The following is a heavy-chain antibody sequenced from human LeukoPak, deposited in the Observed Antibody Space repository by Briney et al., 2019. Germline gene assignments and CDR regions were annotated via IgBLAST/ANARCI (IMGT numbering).Heavy chain of an antibody. Sequence: PGGSLRLSCAASGFTVSSNYMSWVRQAPGKGLEWVSVIYSGGSTYYADSVKGRFTISRDNSKNTLYLRMNGLRAEDTGVYYCAKDPGLYSSGWYYYYYAIDVWGQGTTVTVSS. V-gene: IGHV3-66*01. CDR3: AKDPGLYSSGWYYYYYAIDV. J-gene: IGHJ6*02. D-gene: IGHD6-19*01. CDR1: GFTVSSNY. CDR2: IYSGGST.